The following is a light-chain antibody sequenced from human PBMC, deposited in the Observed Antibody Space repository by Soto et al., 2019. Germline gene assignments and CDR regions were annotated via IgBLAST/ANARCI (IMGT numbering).Light chain of an antibody. CDR2: GNS. CDR3: QSYDSSMSALYV. J-gene: IGLJ1*01. V-gene: IGLV1-40*01. Sequence: QSVLTQPPSVSGAPGQRVTISCTGSSSNIGAGYDVHWYQQLPGTAPKLLIYGNSNRPSGVPDRFSGYKSGTSASLAITGLQDDDEDDYYCQSYDSSMSALYVFGTGTKLTVL. CDR1: SSNIGAGYD.